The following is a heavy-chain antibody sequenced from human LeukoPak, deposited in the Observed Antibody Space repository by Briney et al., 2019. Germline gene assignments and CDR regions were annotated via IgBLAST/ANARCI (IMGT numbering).Heavy chain of an antibody. CDR3: ASYWYDSSGYYVDY. J-gene: IGHJ4*02. V-gene: IGHV3-7*03. CDR2: IKQDGSEK. CDR1: GFTFSSYA. D-gene: IGHD3-22*01. Sequence: GSLRLSCAASGFTFSSYAMHWVRQAPGKGLEWVANIKQDGSEKYYVDSVKGRFTISRDNAKNSLYLQMNSLRAEDTAVYYCASYWYDSSGYYVDYWGQGTLVTVSS.